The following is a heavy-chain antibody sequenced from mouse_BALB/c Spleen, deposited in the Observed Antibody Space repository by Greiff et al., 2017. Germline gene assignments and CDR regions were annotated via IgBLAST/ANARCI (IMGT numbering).Heavy chain of an antibody. Sequence: EVMLVESGGGLVKLGGSLKLSCAASGFTFSSYYMSWVRQTPEKRLELVAAINSNGGSTYYPDTVKGRFTISRDNAKNTLYLQMSSLKSEDTALYYCARHGNSGTWFAYWGQGTLVTVSA. J-gene: IGHJ3*01. V-gene: IGHV5-6-2*01. CDR2: INSNGGST. CDR1: GFTFSSYY. D-gene: IGHD2-1*01. CDR3: ARHGNSGTWFAY.